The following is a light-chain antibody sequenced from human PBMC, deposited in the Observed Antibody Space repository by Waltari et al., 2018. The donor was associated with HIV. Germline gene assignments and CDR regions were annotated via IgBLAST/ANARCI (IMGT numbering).Light chain of an antibody. Sequence: SGLTQPASLSGFPGQSITISCTGADRDSGFYNFISWYQQHPGKVPKVILFQVDRRASGISDRFSGSKSGNTASLTISGLQTEDEAVYYCASYTANDTVIFAGGTTVTVL. J-gene: IGLJ2*01. CDR1: DRDSGFYNF. CDR2: QVD. V-gene: IGLV2-14*01. CDR3: ASYTANDTVI.